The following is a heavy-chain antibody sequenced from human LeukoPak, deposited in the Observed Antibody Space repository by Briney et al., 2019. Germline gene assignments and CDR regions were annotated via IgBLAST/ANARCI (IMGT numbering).Heavy chain of an antibody. J-gene: IGHJ4*02. CDR2: IHPGDSDT. V-gene: IGHV5-51*01. CDR3: ARHLGYCSDTRCQGYFDN. CDR1: GYIFTNYW. Sequence: GESLKTSCKGSGYIFTNYWIAWARQMPGKGLEWMGIIHPGDSDTKYSPSFQGQVTISVDKSITTAYLQWNSLKTSDTAMYYCARHLGYCSDTRCQGYFDNWGQGTPVTVSS. D-gene: IGHD2-2*01.